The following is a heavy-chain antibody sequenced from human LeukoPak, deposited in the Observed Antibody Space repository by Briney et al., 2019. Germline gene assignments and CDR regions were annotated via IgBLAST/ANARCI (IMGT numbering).Heavy chain of an antibody. D-gene: IGHD3-22*01. Sequence: QPGGSLRLSCAASGFTFSSYAMSWVRQAPGKGLEWVSSITSSGAATYYADSVEGRFTISRDNSDNTLYLQMNSLRAEDTAVYYCAKDRPNYYGSNGHYYKLNGDCWGQGTLVTVSS. CDR3: AKDRPNYYGSNGHYYKLNGDC. CDR2: ITSSGAAT. V-gene: IGHV3-23*01. J-gene: IGHJ4*02. CDR1: GFTFSSYA.